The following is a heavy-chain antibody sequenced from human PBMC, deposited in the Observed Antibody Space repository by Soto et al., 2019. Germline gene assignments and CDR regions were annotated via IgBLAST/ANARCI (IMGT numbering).Heavy chain of an antibody. Sequence: SVPVTCTASVGTFSSYAISWVRQVPGQGLEWMGGIIPIFGTANYAQKFQGRVTITADESTSTAYMELSSLRSEDTAVYYCAREYSSGHRAFDYWGQGTLVTVSS. V-gene: IGHV1-69*01. CDR3: AREYSSGHRAFDY. CDR1: VGTFSSYA. D-gene: IGHD6-19*01. CDR2: IIPIFGTA. J-gene: IGHJ4*02.